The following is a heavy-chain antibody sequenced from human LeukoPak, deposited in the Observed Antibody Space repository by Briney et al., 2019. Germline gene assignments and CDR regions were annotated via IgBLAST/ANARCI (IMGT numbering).Heavy chain of an antibody. CDR2: IYYSGST. J-gene: IGHJ4*02. D-gene: IGHD4-11*01. CDR1: GGSINSGGYY. V-gene: IGHV4-31*03. CDR3: ARRLQGYSNGGGGFDY. Sequence: SETLSLTCSVSGGSINSGGYYWSWIRQHPGKGLEWIGYIYYSGSTYYNPSLKSRVSILVDTSKNQFSLKLSSVTAADTAEYYCARRLQGYSNGGGGFDYWGQGTLVTVSS.